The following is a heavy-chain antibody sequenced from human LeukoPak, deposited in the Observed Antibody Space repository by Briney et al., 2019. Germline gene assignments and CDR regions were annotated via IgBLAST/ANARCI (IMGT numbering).Heavy chain of an antibody. J-gene: IGHJ3*02. D-gene: IGHD5-18*01. CDR2: IYTSGST. CDR3: ARSEYSYGADAFDI. CDR1: GGSISIDY. V-gene: IGHV4-4*07. Sequence: SQTLSLTCTVSGGSISIDYWSWIRQPAGKGLEWIGRIYTSGSTNYNPSLRSRVTMSVDTSKNQFSLKLSSVTAADTDVYYCARSEYSYGADAFDIWGQGTMVTVSS.